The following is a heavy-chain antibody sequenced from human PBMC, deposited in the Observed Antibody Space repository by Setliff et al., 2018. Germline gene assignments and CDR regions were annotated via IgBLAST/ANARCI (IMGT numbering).Heavy chain of an antibody. D-gene: IGHD2-21*01. Sequence: SETLSLTCAVYGDSFSDYYWSWIRQPPGKGLEWIEEINHRGSTSYSPSLKSRVSISADTSKNVLSLRLTSVTAADTAVYYCAKEYVVISFVRNSHQHYGMDVWGPGTTVTVSS. J-gene: IGHJ6*02. V-gene: IGHV4-34*01. CDR3: AKEYVVISFVRNSHQHYGMDV. CDR1: GDSFSDYY. CDR2: INHRGST.